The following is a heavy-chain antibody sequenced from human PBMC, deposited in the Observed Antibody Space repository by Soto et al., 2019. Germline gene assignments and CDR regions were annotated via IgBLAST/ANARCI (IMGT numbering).Heavy chain of an antibody. V-gene: IGHV4-4*07. D-gene: IGHD3-22*01. Sequence: SETLSLTCTVSGGSISSYYWSWIRQPAGKGLEWIVRIYTSGSTNYNPSPKSRVTMSVDTSKNQFSLKLSSVTAADTAVYYCARDRARGSWLLGWFDPWGQGTLVTVSS. J-gene: IGHJ5*02. CDR3: ARDRARGSWLLGWFDP. CDR2: IYTSGST. CDR1: GGSISSYY.